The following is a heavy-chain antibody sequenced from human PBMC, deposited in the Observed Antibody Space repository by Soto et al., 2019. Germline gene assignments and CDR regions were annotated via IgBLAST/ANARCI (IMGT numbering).Heavy chain of an antibody. CDR3: AIHEGSSSWSNWFDP. CDR1: GFTFSSYA. J-gene: IGHJ5*02. D-gene: IGHD6-13*01. CDR2: ISGSGGST. Sequence: HPGGSLRLSCAASGFTFSSYAMSWVRQAPGKGLEWVSAISGSGGSTYYADSVKGRFTISRDNSKNTLYLQMNSLRAEDTAVYYCAIHEGSSSWSNWFDPWGQGTLVTVSS. V-gene: IGHV3-23*01.